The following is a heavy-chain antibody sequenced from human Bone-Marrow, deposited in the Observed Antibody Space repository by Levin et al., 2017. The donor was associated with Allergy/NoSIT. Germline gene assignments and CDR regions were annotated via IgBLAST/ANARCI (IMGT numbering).Heavy chain of an antibody. D-gene: IGHD3-3*01. Sequence: ETLSLTCAASGFTFSSYAMSWVRQAPGKGLEWVSAISGSGGSTYYADSVKGRFTISRDNSKNTLYLQMNSLRAEDTAVYYCAKGELEWLLLGGSYYMDVWGKGTTVTVSS. CDR1: GFTFSSYA. V-gene: IGHV3-23*01. CDR2: ISGSGGST. J-gene: IGHJ6*03. CDR3: AKGELEWLLLGGSYYMDV.